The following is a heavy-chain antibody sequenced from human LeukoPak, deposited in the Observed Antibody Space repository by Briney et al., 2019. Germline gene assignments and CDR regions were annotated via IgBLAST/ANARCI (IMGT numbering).Heavy chain of an antibody. V-gene: IGHV3-64*01. J-gene: IGHJ4*02. CDR2: ISSNGGST. D-gene: IGHD6-19*01. CDR3: ARTSVAGTI. Sequence: PGGSLRPSCAASGFTFSSYAMHWVRQAPGKGLEYVSAISSNGGSTYYANSVKGRFTISRDNSKNTLYLQMGSLRAEDMAVYYCARTSVAGTIWGQGTLVTVSS. CDR1: GFTFSSYA.